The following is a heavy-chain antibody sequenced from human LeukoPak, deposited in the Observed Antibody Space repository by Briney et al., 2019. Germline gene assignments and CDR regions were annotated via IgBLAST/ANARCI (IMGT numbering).Heavy chain of an antibody. CDR2: IYHTGST. V-gene: IGHV4-59*02. CDR1: GGSVSDYY. D-gene: IGHD2-2*01. Sequence: SETLSLTCTISGGSVSDYYWSWIRQSPGKGLEWIGYIYHTGSTSYSPSLKSRVTISADTSQNQFSLKLSSVTAADTAVYYCARSPTKRVPEDYWGQGTLVTVSS. CDR3: ARSPTKRVPEDY. J-gene: IGHJ4*02.